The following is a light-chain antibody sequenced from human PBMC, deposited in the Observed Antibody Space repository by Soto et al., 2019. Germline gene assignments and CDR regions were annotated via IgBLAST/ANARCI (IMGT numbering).Light chain of an antibody. Sequence: EVVLTQSPATLSLSPGERATLSCRASESVIKYLAWYQQKPGQAHRLIIYDTSNRATGIPARFSGSGSGTDFTLTINSLEPEDFAVYYCQQRYNWPPITFGQGTRLEIK. V-gene: IGKV3-11*01. CDR1: ESVIKY. CDR2: DTS. J-gene: IGKJ5*01. CDR3: QQRYNWPPIT.